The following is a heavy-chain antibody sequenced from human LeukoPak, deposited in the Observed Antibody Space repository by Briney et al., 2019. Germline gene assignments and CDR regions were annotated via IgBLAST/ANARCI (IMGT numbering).Heavy chain of an antibody. Sequence: SETLSLTCTVSGGSISSYYWSWIRQPAGKGLEWIGRIYTSGSTNYNPSLKSRVTMLVDTSKNQFSLKLSSVTAADTAVYYCARTIYYDILTGYYGGYYFDYWGQGTLVTVSS. V-gene: IGHV4-4*07. D-gene: IGHD3-9*01. CDR3: ARTIYYDILTGYYGGYYFDY. CDR2: IYTSGST. CDR1: GGSISSYY. J-gene: IGHJ4*02.